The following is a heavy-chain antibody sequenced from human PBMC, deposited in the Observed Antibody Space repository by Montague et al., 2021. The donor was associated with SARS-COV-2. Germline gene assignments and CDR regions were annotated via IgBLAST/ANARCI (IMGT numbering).Heavy chain of an antibody. CDR1: GYSFTSYW. V-gene: IGHV5-10-1*01. J-gene: IGHJ6*02. CDR3: ATDIAAAGQTYSYYYGMDV. CDR2: IDPSDSYT. Sequence: QSGAEVKKPGESLRISCKGSGYSFTSYWISWVRQMPGKGLEWMGRIDPSDSYTNYSPSFQGHVTISADKSISTAYLQWSSLKASDTAMYYCATDIAAAGQTYSYYYGMDVWGQGTTGTGSS. D-gene: IGHD6-13*01.